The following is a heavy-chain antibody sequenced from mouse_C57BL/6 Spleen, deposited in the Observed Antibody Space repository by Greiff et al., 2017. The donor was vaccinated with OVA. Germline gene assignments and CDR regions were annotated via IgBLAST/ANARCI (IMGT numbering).Heavy chain of an antibody. Sequence: ESGPGLVKPSQSLSLTCSVTGYSITSGYYWNWIRQFPGNKLEWMGYISYDGSNNYNPSLKNRISLTRDTSKNQFFLKLNSVSTEDTATYYCARDGGSRADDRAYWGQGTLVTVSA. V-gene: IGHV3-6*01. J-gene: IGHJ3*01. CDR1: GYSITSGYY. CDR2: ISYDGSN. CDR3: ARDGGSRADDRAY. D-gene: IGHD3-1*01.